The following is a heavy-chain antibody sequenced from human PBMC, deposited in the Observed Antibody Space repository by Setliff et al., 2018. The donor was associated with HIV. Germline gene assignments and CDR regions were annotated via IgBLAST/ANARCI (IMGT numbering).Heavy chain of an antibody. CDR2: FSPSGSYI. Sequence: GGSLRLSCAASGFSFTNYGMSWVRQAPGKGLEWVSSFSPSGSYIYYADSMKGRFTISRDNAKNSLYLQMNSLRAEDTAVYYCARGDTTPIYPNYMDVWGKGTTVTVSS. CDR3: ARGDTTPIYPNYMDV. CDR1: GFSFTNYG. V-gene: IGHV3-21*01. J-gene: IGHJ6*03. D-gene: IGHD2-21*02.